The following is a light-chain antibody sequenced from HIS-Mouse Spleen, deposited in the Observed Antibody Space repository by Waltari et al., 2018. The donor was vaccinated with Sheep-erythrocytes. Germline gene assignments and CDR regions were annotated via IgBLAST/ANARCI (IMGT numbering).Light chain of an antibody. CDR1: SSDVGSYNL. Sequence: SCTGNSSDVGSYNLVSWYQQHPGKAPKLMIYEGSKRPSGVSNRFSGSKSGNTASLTISGLQAEDEADYYCCSYAGSSTPWVFGGGTKLTVL. CDR3: CSYAGSSTPWV. J-gene: IGLJ3*02. V-gene: IGLV2-23*01. CDR2: EGS.